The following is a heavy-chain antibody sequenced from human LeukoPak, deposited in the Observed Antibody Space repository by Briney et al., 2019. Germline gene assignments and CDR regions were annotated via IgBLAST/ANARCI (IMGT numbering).Heavy chain of an antibody. CDR2: INHSGST. J-gene: IGHJ6*02. CDR1: GGSFSGYY. D-gene: IGHD5-12*01. Sequence: PSETLSLTCAVYGGSFSGYYWSWIRQPPGKGLEWIGEINHSGSTNYNPSLKSRVTISVDTSKNQFSLKLSPVTAADTAVYYCARISGYNFYYYYGMDVWGQGTTVTVSS. CDR3: ARISGYNFYYYYGMDV. V-gene: IGHV4-34*01.